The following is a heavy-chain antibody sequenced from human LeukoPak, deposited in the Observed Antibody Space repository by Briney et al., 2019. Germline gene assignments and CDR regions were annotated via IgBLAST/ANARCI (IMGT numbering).Heavy chain of an antibody. J-gene: IGHJ6*02. Sequence: ASVKVSCKASGYTFTGYYLHWVRQAPGQGLEWMGWINPNSGGTKFAQTFQGRATMTRDTSITTAYMELRSLKSDDTAVYYCAREDVNTEVYYYYGMDVWGQGTTVTVS. V-gene: IGHV1-2*02. CDR2: INPNSGGT. D-gene: IGHD3-16*01. CDR3: AREDVNTEVYYYYGMDV. CDR1: GYTFTGYY.